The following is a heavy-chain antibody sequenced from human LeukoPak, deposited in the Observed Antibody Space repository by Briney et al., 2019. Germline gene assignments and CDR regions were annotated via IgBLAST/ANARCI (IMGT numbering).Heavy chain of an antibody. CDR1: GYTLTELS. CDR2: FDPEDGET. D-gene: IGHD4/OR15-4a*01. Sequence: ASVKVSCKVSGYTLTELSMHWVRQAPGKGLGCMGGFDPEDGETIYAQKFQGRVTMTEDTPTDTAYMELSSLRSEDTAVYYCATDTEIDSGAFDIWGQGTMVTVSS. CDR3: ATDTEIDSGAFDI. J-gene: IGHJ3*02. V-gene: IGHV1-24*01.